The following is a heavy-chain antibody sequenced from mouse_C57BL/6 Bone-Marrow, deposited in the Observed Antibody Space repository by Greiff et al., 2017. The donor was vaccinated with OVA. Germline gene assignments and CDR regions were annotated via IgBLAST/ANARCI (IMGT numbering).Heavy chain of an antibody. V-gene: IGHV1-55*01. CDR1: GYTFTSYW. J-gene: IGHJ2*01. CDR2: IYPGSGST. D-gene: IGHD3-2*02. CDR3: ACEAGDY. Sequence: VKLQQPGAELVKPGASVKMSCKASGYTFTSYWITWVKQRPGQGLEWIGDIYPGSGSTNYNEKLTSKATLTVDTSSSTPYMQLSSLTSEDSAVYYCACEAGDYWGQGTTLTVSS.